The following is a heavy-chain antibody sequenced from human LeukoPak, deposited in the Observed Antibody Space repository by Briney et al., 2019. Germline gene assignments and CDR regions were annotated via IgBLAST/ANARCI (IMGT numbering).Heavy chain of an antibody. CDR1: GLTFSSYW. J-gene: IGHJ4*02. CDR2: IKQDGSEK. D-gene: IGHD1-26*01. V-gene: IGHV3-7*01. Sequence: QPGGSLRLSCAASGLTFSSYWMSWVRQAPGKGLEWVANIKQDGSEKYYVDSVKGRFTISRDNAKKSLYLQMNSLRAEDTAVYYCARERSGSYHAASDYWGQGTLVTVSS. CDR3: ARERSGSYHAASDY.